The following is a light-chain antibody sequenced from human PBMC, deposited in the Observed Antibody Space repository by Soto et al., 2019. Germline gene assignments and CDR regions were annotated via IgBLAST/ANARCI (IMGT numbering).Light chain of an antibody. V-gene: IGKV3-20*01. CDR1: RSVSSRY. J-gene: IGKJ1*01. CDR2: GAS. Sequence: EIVLTQSPGTLSLSPGEGGTLSCRASRSVSSRYIAWYQQKPGQAPRLLIYGASSRATGIPDRFSGSGSGTDFTLTISRLEPEDFAVYYCQQYGYSRTFGQGTKVEIK. CDR3: QQYGYSRT.